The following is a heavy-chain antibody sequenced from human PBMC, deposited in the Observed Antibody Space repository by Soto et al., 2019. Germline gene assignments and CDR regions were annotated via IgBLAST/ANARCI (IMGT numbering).Heavy chain of an antibody. D-gene: IGHD2-15*01. CDR1: GYSFTTYY. Sequence: ASVKVSCKASGYSFTTYYMQWVRQAPGQGLEWMGWISAYNGNTNYAQKLQGRVTMTTDTSTSTAYMELRSLRSDDTAVYYCARDLSGNPGYWGQGTLVTVSS. CDR3: ARDLSGNPGY. CDR2: ISAYNGNT. V-gene: IGHV1-18*01. J-gene: IGHJ4*02.